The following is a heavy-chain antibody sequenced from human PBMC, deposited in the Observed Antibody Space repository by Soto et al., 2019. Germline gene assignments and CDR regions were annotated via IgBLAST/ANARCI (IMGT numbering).Heavy chain of an antibody. D-gene: IGHD6-6*01. J-gene: IGHJ1*01. V-gene: IGHV1-3*01. CDR3: ARGGSSSGAFFQH. Sequence: ASVKVSCKASGYTFTSYAMHWVRQAPGQRLEWMGWINAGNGNTKYSQKFQGRVTITRDTSASTAYMELSSLRSEDTAVYYCARGGSSSGAFFQHWGQGTLVTVSS. CDR2: INAGNGNT. CDR1: GYTFTSYA.